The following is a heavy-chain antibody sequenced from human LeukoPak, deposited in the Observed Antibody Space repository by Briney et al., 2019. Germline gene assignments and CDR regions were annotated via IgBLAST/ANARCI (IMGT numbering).Heavy chain of an antibody. D-gene: IGHD2-15*01. CDR2: ISGSGRTT. V-gene: IGHV3-23*01. CDR1: GFTFSNHA. Sequence: GGSLRLSCAASGFTFSNHAMSWVRQTPGKGLQWVSVISGSGRTTEYADSVKGRFTISRDNSKNTLSPQMNSLRVEDTAIYYCAKNVVVKRYIDYWGQGTLVTVSS. J-gene: IGHJ4*02. CDR3: AKNVVVKRYIDY.